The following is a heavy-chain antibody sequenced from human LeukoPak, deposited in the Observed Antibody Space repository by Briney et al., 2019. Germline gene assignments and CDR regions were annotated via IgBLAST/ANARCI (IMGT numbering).Heavy chain of an antibody. V-gene: IGHV4-39*01. CDR1: GGSISNADYY. J-gene: IGHJ4*01. D-gene: IGHD6-13*01. CDR2: IFYGERN. Sequence: SETLSLTCSVSGGSISNADYYWGWIRQAPGKGLEWIGSIFYGERNHYNPSLKSRATMSVDTSKNQFSLKLTSVTAADAAMYYCTRQLPTAAADTRGYFEYWGQGAVVTVSS. CDR3: TRQLPTAAADTRGYFEY.